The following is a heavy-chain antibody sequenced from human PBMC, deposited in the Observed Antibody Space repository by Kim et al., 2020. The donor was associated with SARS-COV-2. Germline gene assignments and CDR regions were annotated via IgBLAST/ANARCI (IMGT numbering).Heavy chain of an antibody. CDR1: GFTFSSYG. CDR3: ARDRGIAVAGTLFDY. D-gene: IGHD6-19*01. J-gene: IGHJ4*01. V-gene: IGHV3-33*05. CDR2: ISYDGSNK. Sequence: GGSLRLSCAASGFTFSSYGMHWVRQAPGKGLEWVAVISYDGSNKYYADSVKGRFTISRDNSKNTLYLQMNSLRAEDTAVYYCARDRGIAVAGTLFDYWG.